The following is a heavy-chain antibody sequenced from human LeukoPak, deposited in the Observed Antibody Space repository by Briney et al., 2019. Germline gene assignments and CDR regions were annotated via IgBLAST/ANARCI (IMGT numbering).Heavy chain of an antibody. CDR1: GFTFSSYG. CDR3: AKEVDY. CDR2: ISYDGSNK. J-gene: IGHJ4*02. V-gene: IGHV3-30*18. Sequence: GGSLRLSCAASGFTFSSYGMHWVRQAPGKGLEWVAVISYDGSNKYYADSVKGRFTISRDNSKNTLYLQMNSLRAEDTAVYYCAKEVDYWGQGTLVAVSS.